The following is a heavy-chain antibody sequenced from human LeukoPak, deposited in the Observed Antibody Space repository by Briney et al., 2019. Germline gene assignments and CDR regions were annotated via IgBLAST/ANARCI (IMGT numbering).Heavy chain of an antibody. CDR3: ARDSEEYSSSSPQGY. D-gene: IGHD6-6*01. Sequence: GASVKVSCKASGYTFTSYGISWVRQAPGQGLEWMGWISAYNGNTNYAQKLQGRVTMTRDTSITTAYMELSRLRSEDTAVYYCARDSEEYSSSSPQGYWGQGTLVTVSS. V-gene: IGHV1-18*01. CDR2: ISAYNGNT. CDR1: GYTFTSYG. J-gene: IGHJ4*02.